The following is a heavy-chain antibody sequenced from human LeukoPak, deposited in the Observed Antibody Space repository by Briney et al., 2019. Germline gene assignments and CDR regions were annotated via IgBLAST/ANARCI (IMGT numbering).Heavy chain of an antibody. CDR2: IGGSGGVT. V-gene: IGHV3-23*01. D-gene: IGHD2-2*01. CDR3: AKDGRGGDCTSASCTNWFGP. CDR1: GFTFSTYA. Sequence: PRGSLRLSCAASGFTFSTYALTWVRQAPGKGLEWVSTIGGSGGVTYYADSVKGRFTISRDNSKNTLYLQMNSLRAEDTAVYYCAKDGRGGDCTSASCTNWFGPWGQGTLVTVSS. J-gene: IGHJ5*02.